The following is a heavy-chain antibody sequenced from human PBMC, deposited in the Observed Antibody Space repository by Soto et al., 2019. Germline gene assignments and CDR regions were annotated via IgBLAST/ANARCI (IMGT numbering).Heavy chain of an antibody. CDR2: IYYSGQT. CDR1: GVSISDSRYY. V-gene: IGHV4-39*01. CDR3: ARHGSS. Sequence: SATLSLTCSVSGVSISDSRYYWGWIRQPPGKGLQWIGSIYYSGQTYYNPSLKSRVTISIDRSKNQISLNLTSVTATDTAFYYCARHGSSWGQGTLVTVSS. J-gene: IGHJ5*02.